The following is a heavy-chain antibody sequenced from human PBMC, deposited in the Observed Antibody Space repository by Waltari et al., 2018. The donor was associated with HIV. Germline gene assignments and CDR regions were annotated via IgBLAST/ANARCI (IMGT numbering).Heavy chain of an antibody. V-gene: IGHV1-8*01. CDR2: MNPNSGNK. CDR3: ARGSGRGYCSSTSCLFDY. D-gene: IGHD2-2*01. CDR1: GYTFTSYD. J-gene: IGHJ4*02. Sequence: QVQLVQSGAEVKKPGASVKVSCKASGYTFTSYDINWVRQAPGQGLEWMGWMNPNSGNKGYAQKFQGRVTMTRNTSISTAYMELSSLRSEDTAVYYCARGSGRGYCSSTSCLFDYWGQGTLVTVSS.